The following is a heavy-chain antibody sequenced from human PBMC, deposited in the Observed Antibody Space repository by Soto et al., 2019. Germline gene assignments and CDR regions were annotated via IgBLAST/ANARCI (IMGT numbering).Heavy chain of an antibody. J-gene: IGHJ6*02. CDR1: GYTFTGYY. Sequence: ASVKVSCKASGYTFTGYYMHWVRQAPGQGLEWMGWINPNSGGTNYAQKFQGRVTMTRDTSISTAYMELSRLRSDDTAVYYCARDGLERPSLPLYYYYYVIYVWGQGTTDTGS. D-gene: IGHD1-1*01. CDR2: INPNSGGT. V-gene: IGHV1-2*02. CDR3: ARDGLERPSLPLYYYYYVIYV.